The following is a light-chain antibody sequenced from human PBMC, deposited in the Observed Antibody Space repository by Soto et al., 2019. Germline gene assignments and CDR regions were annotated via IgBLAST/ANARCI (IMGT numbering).Light chain of an antibody. Sequence: DIQMTQSPSTLSGSVGDRVTITCRASQTISSWLAWYQQKPGKAPKLLIYKASTLKSGVPSRFSGSGSGTEFTLTISSLQPDDFATYYCQHYNSPPWTFGQGTKV. CDR2: KAS. CDR3: QHYNSPPWT. V-gene: IGKV1-5*03. CDR1: QTISSW. J-gene: IGKJ1*01.